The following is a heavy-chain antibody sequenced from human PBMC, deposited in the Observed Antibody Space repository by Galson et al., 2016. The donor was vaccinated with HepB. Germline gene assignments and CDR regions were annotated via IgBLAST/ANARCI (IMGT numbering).Heavy chain of an antibody. CDR3: AREAGYSTGWLYYFDF. CDR1: GDSVSSNSAT. D-gene: IGHD6-19*01. Sequence: CAISGDSVSSNSATWSWIRQSPSRGLEWLGRTYYRSKWLNAYALSVKGRITVNPDTSRNHFSLQLNSVTPEDTALYYCAREAGYSTGWLYYFDFWGQGTPVTVSS. J-gene: IGHJ4*02. CDR2: TYYRSKWLN. V-gene: IGHV6-1*01.